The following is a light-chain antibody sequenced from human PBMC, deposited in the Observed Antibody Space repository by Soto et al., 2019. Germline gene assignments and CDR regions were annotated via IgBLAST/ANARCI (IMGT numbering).Light chain of an antibody. CDR1: QSVSGSS. Sequence: TLSLSPGESATLSGRASQSVSGSSLPWHQQTPGQAPRLLIYGASSRATGIPDRFTGSGSGTDFTLTISRLEPEDFAVYYCLQYFITPTFCHGANVDIK. V-gene: IGKV3-20*01. CDR3: LQYFITPT. CDR2: GAS. J-gene: IGKJ1*01.